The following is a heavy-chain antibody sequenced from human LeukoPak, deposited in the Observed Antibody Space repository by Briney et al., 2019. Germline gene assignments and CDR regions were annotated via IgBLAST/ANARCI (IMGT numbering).Heavy chain of an antibody. Sequence: ASVKVSCKASGGTFSSYAISWVRQAPGQGLEWMGGIIPIFGTANCAQKFQGRVTITADKSTSTAYMELSSLRSEDTAVYYCASYDHLFDYWGQGTLVTVSS. J-gene: IGHJ4*02. V-gene: IGHV1-69*06. CDR1: GGTFSSYA. D-gene: IGHD3-16*01. CDR2: IIPIFGTA. CDR3: ASYDHLFDY.